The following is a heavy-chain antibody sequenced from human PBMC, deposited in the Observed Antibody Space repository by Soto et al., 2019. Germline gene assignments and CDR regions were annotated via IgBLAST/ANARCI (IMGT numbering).Heavy chain of an antibody. J-gene: IGHJ4*02. V-gene: IGHV3-15*01. CDR2: IKSKSDGGKT. Sequence: GGSLRLSCAASGFTFSNAWMSWVRQAPGKGLEWVGRIKSKSDGGKTDYAAPGKGSFTIARDDSKNTLYLQRNSMKTEDTAVYYCTAAQRGYSGYDFDYWGQGTLVTVSS. D-gene: IGHD5-12*01. CDR3: TAAQRGYSGYDFDY. CDR1: GFTFSNAW.